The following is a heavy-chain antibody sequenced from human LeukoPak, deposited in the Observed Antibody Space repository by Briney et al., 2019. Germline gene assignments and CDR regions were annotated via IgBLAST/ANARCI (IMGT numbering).Heavy chain of an antibody. CDR3: AKFSWFGEFSTPPRYYFDY. CDR1: GYTFTSYD. CDR2: MNPNSGNT. V-gene: IGHV1-8*01. J-gene: IGHJ4*02. D-gene: IGHD3-10*01. Sequence: ASVKVSCKASGYTFTSYDINWMRQATGQGLEWMGWMNPNSGNTGYAQKFQGRATMTRNTSISTAYMELSSLRSEDTAVYYCAKFSWFGEFSTPPRYYFDYWGQGTLVTVSS.